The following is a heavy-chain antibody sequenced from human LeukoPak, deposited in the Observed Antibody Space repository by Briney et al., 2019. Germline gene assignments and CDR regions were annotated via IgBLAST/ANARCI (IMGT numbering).Heavy chain of an antibody. D-gene: IGHD3-10*01. Sequence: ASVKVSCKASGYTFTGYYMHGVRQAPGQGLEWMGWINPNSGGTNYAQKFQGRVTMTRDTSISTAYMELSRLRSDDTAVYYCARDRLLWFGEPFNYYYYYYMDVWGKGTTVTISS. J-gene: IGHJ6*03. CDR2: INPNSGGT. CDR3: ARDRLLWFGEPFNYYYYYYMDV. CDR1: GYTFTGYY. V-gene: IGHV1-2*02.